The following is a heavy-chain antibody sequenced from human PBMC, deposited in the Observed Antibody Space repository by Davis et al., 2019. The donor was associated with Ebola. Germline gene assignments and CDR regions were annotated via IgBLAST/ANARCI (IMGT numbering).Heavy chain of an antibody. D-gene: IGHD6-6*01. Sequence: ASVKVSCKASGYTFTSYDINWVRQAPGQGPEWMGWMNPNSGNTGYAQKFQGRVTMTRDTSIGTAYMELSSLRYEDTAVYYCARGPSYRSSKWDWFDPWGQGTLVTVSS. CDR1: GYTFTSYD. CDR3: ARGPSYRSSKWDWFDP. V-gene: IGHV1-8*01. J-gene: IGHJ5*02. CDR2: MNPNSGNT.